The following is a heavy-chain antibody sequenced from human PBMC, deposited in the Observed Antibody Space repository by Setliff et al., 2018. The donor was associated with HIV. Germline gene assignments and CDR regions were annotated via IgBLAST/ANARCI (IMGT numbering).Heavy chain of an antibody. CDR2: LSGSGGST. CDR1: ELTFSNY. V-gene: IGHV3-23*01. CDR3: AQAQTSVSGSYYQYLQH. J-gene: IGHJ1*01. Sequence: LRLSCAASELTFSNYMSWVRQAPGKGLEWVSSLSGSGGSTYYADSVKGRFTISRDNSKNTLYLRMNSLRAEDTAVYYCAQAQTSVSGSYYQYLQHWGQGTLVTVSS. D-gene: IGHD3-10*01.